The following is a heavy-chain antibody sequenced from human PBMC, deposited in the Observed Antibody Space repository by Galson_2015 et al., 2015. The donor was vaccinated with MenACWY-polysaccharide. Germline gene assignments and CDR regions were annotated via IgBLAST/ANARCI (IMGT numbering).Heavy chain of an antibody. CDR2: IYWDDDK. J-gene: IGHJ4*02. CDR3: AHRPYYYDSSGYGPFDY. Sequence: PALVNPTQPLKLPCTFSGFSLRTSGVGVGWIRQHPGKALEWLELIYWDDDKRYSPSLKSRLTITKDTSKNQVVLTMTNMEPVDTATYYCAHRPYYYDSSGYGPFDYWGQGTLVTVSS. CDR1: GFSLRTSGVG. V-gene: IGHV2-5*02. D-gene: IGHD3-22*01.